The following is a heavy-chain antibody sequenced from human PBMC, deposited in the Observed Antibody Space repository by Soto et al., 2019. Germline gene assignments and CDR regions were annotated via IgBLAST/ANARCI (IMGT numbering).Heavy chain of an antibody. V-gene: IGHV1-69*12. D-gene: IGHD3-16*01. J-gene: IGHJ3*02. CDR1: GGTFSSYA. CDR2: IIPIFGTA. CDR3: ARDRLMITFGGVGDGRWFAFDI. Sequence: QVQLVQSGAEVKKPGSSVKVSCKASGGTFSSYAISWVRQAPGQGLEWMGGIIPIFGTANYAQKFQGRVTITVDESTSTAYMELSSLISEDTAVYYCARDRLMITFGGVGDGRWFAFDIWGQGTMVTVSS.